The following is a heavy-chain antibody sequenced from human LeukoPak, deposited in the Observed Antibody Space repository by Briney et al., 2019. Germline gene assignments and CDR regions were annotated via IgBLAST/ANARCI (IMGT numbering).Heavy chain of an antibody. CDR1: GFTFSTYG. J-gene: IGHJ6*02. Sequence: GGSLRLSCAASGFTFSTYGMHWVRQAPGKGLEWVAAISYDGSNKYYADSVKGRFTISRDNSKNMVYLQMNSLRAEDTAVYYCAKDMALVVVTDNGMDVWGQGTTVTVSS. V-gene: IGHV3-30*18. CDR3: AKDMALVVVTDNGMDV. CDR2: ISYDGSNK. D-gene: IGHD2-21*02.